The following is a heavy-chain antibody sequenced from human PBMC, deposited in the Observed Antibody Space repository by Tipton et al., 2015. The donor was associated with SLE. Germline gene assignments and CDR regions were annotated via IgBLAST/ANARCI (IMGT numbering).Heavy chain of an antibody. CDR2: IYYSGST. J-gene: IGHJ4*02. CDR1: GYSISSSSYY. V-gene: IGHV4-39*07. Sequence: TLSLTCAVSGYSISSSSYYWGWIRQPPGKGLEWIGSIYYSGSTYYNPSLKSRVTISVDTSKNQFSLKLSSVTAADTSVYYCAGLEYSRSAANYWGQGTLVTVYS. D-gene: IGHD6-6*01. CDR3: AGLEYSRSAANY.